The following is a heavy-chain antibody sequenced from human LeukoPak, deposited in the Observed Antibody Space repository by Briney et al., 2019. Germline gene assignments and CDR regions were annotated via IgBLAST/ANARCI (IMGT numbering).Heavy chain of an antibody. CDR2: IYYSGST. D-gene: IGHD4-17*01. Sequence: SETLSLTCSVSGDSISNYYWSWIRQPPGKGLEWIGYIYYSGSTNYNPSLKSRVTISVDTSKNQFSLKLSSVTAADTAVYYCARARNGDYEDYWGQGTLVTVSS. CDR3: ARARNGDYEDY. V-gene: IGHV4-59*01. J-gene: IGHJ4*02. CDR1: GDSISNYY.